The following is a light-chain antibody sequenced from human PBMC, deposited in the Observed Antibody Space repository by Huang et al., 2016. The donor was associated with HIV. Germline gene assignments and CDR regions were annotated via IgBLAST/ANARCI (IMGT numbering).Light chain of an antibody. V-gene: IGKV3-15*01. CDR3: QQYHNWPYT. CDR2: GAS. Sequence: EIIMTQSPATLVLSPGEGASLSCRANQSVATNLAWYLHRPGQSPRILVFGASTRASGLPGRFSGSGSGTQFTLTVSGLQSEDFAVYYCQQYHNWPYTFGQGTKLEI. J-gene: IGKJ2*01. CDR1: QSVATN.